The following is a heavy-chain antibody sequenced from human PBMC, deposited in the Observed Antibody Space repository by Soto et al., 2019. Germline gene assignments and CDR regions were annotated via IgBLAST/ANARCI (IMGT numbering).Heavy chain of an antibody. CDR2: ISYDGAKQ. Sequence: QVRLVESGGGVVQPGRSLRLSCATSGFTFRSFPLHWVRQAPGKGLEWVAVISYDGAKQDLADSVKGRFTISRDNSKHTLYLHMDSLRAEDTAVYYCARAITGSYRAYLDYWGQGTMVTVSS. CDR3: ARAITGSYRAYLDY. D-gene: IGHD1-26*01. CDR1: GFTFRSFP. J-gene: IGHJ4*02. V-gene: IGHV3-30*04.